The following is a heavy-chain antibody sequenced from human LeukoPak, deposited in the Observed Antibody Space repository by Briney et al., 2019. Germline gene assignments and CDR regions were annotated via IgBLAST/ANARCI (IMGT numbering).Heavy chain of an antibody. Sequence: ASVRVSCKASGYTFTVYYMHRVRQAPGQGLEWMGWINPNSGGTNYAQKFQGRVTMTRDTSISTAYMELSRLRSDDTAVYYCARTYSSSSIGVDYWGQGTLVTVSS. CDR1: GYTFTVYY. CDR3: ARTYSSSSIGVDY. D-gene: IGHD6-6*01. J-gene: IGHJ4*02. V-gene: IGHV1-2*02. CDR2: INPNSGGT.